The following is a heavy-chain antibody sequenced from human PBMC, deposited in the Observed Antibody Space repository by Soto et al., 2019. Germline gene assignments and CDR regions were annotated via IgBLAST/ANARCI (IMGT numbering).Heavy chain of an antibody. Sequence: GATVKVSCKASEYRFTSYAMHWVRQAPGQGLEWMGWINAGNGNTRYSQKFQGRVTITTDTSASTAYMELSILRSEDTAVYYCARSDDFWSGYRYYFDYWGQGTLVTVSS. CDR3: ARSDDFWSGYRYYFDY. V-gene: IGHV1-3*01. CDR1: EYRFTSYA. D-gene: IGHD3-3*01. J-gene: IGHJ4*02. CDR2: INAGNGNT.